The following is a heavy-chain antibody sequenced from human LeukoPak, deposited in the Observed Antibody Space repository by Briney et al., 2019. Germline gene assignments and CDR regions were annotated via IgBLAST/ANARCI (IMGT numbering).Heavy chain of an antibody. CDR1: GGSISSYY. D-gene: IGHD6-6*01. Sequence: SETLSLTCTVSGGSISSYYWSWIRQPPGKGLEWIGYIYYSGSTNYNPSLKSRVTISVDTSKNQFSLKLSSVTAADTAVYYCASDHAVAARYRYYYYGMDVWGQGTTVTVSS. V-gene: IGHV4-59*01. CDR3: ASDHAVAARYRYYYYGMDV. J-gene: IGHJ6*02. CDR2: IYYSGST.